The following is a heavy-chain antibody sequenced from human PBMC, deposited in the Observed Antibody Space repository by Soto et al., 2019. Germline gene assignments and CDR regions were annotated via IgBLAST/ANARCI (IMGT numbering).Heavy chain of an antibody. CDR1: GFTFSSYG. CDR2: ISYDGSNK. Sequence: PGGSLRLSCAASGFTFSSYGMHWVRQAPGKGLEWVAVISYDGSNKYYADSVKGRFTISRDNSKNTLYLQMNSLRAEDTAVYYCAKERLGELSFFDYWGQGTLVTVSS. D-gene: IGHD3-16*02. V-gene: IGHV3-30*18. J-gene: IGHJ4*02. CDR3: AKERLGELSFFDY.